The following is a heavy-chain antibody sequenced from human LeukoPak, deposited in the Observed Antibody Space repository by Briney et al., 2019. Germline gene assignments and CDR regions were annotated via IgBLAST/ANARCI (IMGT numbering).Heavy chain of an antibody. Sequence: ASVKVSCKASGFALTTYNIVWLRQAPGQGLEWVGWVTAFNENTHYSRKVQGRVTMTRDTSTSTAYMELRSLRFDDTAVYYCARNTYGYKFSMDVWGKGTPVTVSS. D-gene: IGHD5-24*01. CDR2: VTAFNENT. J-gene: IGHJ6*03. CDR1: GFALTTYN. CDR3: ARNTYGYKFSMDV. V-gene: IGHV1-18*01.